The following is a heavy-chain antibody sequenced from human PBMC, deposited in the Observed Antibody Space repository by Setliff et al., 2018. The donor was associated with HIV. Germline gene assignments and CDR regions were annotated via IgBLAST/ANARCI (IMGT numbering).Heavy chain of an antibody. J-gene: IGHJ4*02. CDR3: ARDPHYYDRSGHYSWFYFDY. D-gene: IGHD3-22*01. Sequence: PSETLSLTCTVSGGSISSGGYYWSWIRQPAGKGLEWVGHIYPSGSTNYNTSLKRRVTISIDTSKSQFSLKLSSVTAADTAVYFCARDPHYYDRSGHYSWFYFDYWGQGTLVTVSS. V-gene: IGHV4-61*09. CDR2: IYPSGST. CDR1: GGSISSGGYY.